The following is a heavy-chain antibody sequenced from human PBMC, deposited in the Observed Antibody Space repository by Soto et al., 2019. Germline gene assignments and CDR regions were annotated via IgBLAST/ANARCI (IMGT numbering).Heavy chain of an antibody. V-gene: IGHV4-30-4*08. D-gene: IGHD7-27*01. J-gene: IGHJ4*02. CDR3: TRGPSGDKVDF. Sequence: QVQLQESGPGLVKPSQTLSLTCTVSGGSVSSADWNWSWIRQSPGKGLEWIGHIYEGGRTYSNPSLMXRSTXSXHTSKNLFSLNLRSVTAADTAVYYCTRGPSGDKVDFWGQGLLVTVSS. CDR2: IYEGGRT. CDR1: GGSVSSADWN.